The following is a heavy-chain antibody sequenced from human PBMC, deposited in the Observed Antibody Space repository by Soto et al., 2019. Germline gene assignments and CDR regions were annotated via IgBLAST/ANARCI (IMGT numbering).Heavy chain of an antibody. CDR1: GYSYSSYW. Sequence: GQAQKISEKCSGYSYSSYWICSVRQMPEKGQEWMGIIYPGDSDTRYSPSFQGQVTISADKTISTAYLQWSSLKASDTAMYYCAWALIPDYGVGEAEVAFDIWGQGTMDTVSS. V-gene: IGHV5-51*01. CDR2: IYPGDSDT. D-gene: IGHD3-16*01. CDR3: AWALIPDYGVGEAEVAFDI. J-gene: IGHJ3*02.